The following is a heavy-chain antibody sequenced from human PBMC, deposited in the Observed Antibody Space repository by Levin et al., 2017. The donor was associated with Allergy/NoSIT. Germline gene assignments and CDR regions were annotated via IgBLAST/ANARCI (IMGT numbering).Heavy chain of an antibody. V-gene: IGHV4-39*01. CDR1: GGSISSSSYF. J-gene: IGHJ4*02. CDR2: IYHSGST. Sequence: SETLSLTCTVSGGSISSSSYFWGWIRQPPGKGLEWIGSIYHSGSTYYNPSLKRRVTISVDTSKNQFSLKLSSVTAADTAMYFCARHERQQQLELFDHWGQGTLVTVSS. CDR3: ARHERQQQLELFDH. D-gene: IGHD1-1*01.